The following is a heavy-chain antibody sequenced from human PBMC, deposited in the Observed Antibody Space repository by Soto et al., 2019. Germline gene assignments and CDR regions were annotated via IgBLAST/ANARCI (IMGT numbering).Heavy chain of an antibody. CDR1: GGSFSTYY. CDR2: INHSGST. J-gene: IGHJ5*02. V-gene: IGHV4-34*01. Sequence: SETLSLTCGVYGGSFSTYYWNWIRQPPGKGLEWIGEINHSGSTNYNPSLKSRVAMSLDTSKNQFSLKLSSVTAADTAVYYCARAASRRSNWFDPWG. CDR3: ARAASRRSNWFDP.